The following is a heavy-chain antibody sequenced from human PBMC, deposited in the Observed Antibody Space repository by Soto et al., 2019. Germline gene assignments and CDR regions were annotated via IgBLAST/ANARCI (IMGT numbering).Heavy chain of an antibody. CDR2: ISDSGSST. D-gene: IGHD1-1*01. CDR1: GFTFSSYA. CDR3: AKGRTTTYYVGFTS. J-gene: IGHJ4*02. Sequence: GGSLRLSCAASGFTFSSYAMSWVRQAPGKGLEWVSVISDSGSSTYYAASVKGRFTISRDNSKNTLHLQMNSLRAEDTAVYYWAKGRTTTYYVGFTSRGRGNRITVSS. V-gene: IGHV3-23*01.